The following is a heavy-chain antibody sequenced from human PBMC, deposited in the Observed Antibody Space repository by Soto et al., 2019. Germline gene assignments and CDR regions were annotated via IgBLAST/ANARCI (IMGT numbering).Heavy chain of an antibody. D-gene: IGHD3-16*01. CDR2: ISGSGSIT. Sequence: QLLESGGGLVQPGGSLRLSCAASGSSFSSYAMAWVRQAPGKGLEGVSSISGSGSITFYADSLKGRFTISRDNSKDTVYMQMNSLRVEDTAVYYCAKGGFWVHYGMDVWGQGTTVTVSS. V-gene: IGHV3-23*01. CDR1: GSSFSSYA. CDR3: AKGGFWVHYGMDV. J-gene: IGHJ6*02.